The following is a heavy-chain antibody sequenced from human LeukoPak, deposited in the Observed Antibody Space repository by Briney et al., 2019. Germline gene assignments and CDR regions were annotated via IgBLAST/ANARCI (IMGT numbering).Heavy chain of an antibody. CDR1: GGSFSLYY. V-gene: IGHV4-59*01. CDR3: ARGAIVGDTRWFDP. Sequence: SETLSLTCTVSGGSFSLYYWSWIRQPPGKGLEWLGYIYYSGSPKYNPSFKSRVTISVDTSKNQLSLQLTSVTAADTAVYYCARGAIVGDTRWFDPWGQGTLVTVSS. CDR2: IYYSGSP. D-gene: IGHD1-26*01. J-gene: IGHJ5*02.